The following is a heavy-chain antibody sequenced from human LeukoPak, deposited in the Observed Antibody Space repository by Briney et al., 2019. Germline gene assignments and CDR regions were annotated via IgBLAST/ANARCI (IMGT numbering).Heavy chain of an antibody. CDR1: GFTFSDYY. D-gene: IGHD2-2*01. J-gene: IGHJ4*02. CDR2: ISSSGSTI. V-gene: IGHV3-11*04. CDR3: ARVSCSSTSCPPSY. Sequence: PGGSLRLSCAASGFTFSDYYMSWIRQAPGKGLEWISYISSSGSTIYYADSVKGRFTISRDNAKNSLYLQMNSLRAEDTAVYYCARVSCSSTSCPPSYWGQGTLVTVSS.